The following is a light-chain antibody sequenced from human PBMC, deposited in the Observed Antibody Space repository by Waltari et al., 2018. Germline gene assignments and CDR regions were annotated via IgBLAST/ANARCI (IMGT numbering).Light chain of an antibody. CDR3: QSYDTTLSVV. J-gene: IGLJ3*02. CDR2: GSS. V-gene: IGLV1-40*01. Sequence: QSVLTQPPSVSGAPGQRVTIPCTGSGSNIGAGYDLHWYQQVPRAAPKLLIYGSSSRPLGVPDRFFGSTSGTSASLAITGLQAEDEAVYYCQSYDTTLSVVFGGGTKLTVL. CDR1: GSNIGAGYD.